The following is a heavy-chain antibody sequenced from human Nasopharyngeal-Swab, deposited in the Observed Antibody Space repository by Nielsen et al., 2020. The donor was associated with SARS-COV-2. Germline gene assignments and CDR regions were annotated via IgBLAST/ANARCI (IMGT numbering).Heavy chain of an antibody. V-gene: IGHV4-61*01. CDR1: GGSISSGSYY. J-gene: IGHJ4*02. CDR3: ARDRLSGLDY. Sequence: SETLSLTCTVSGGSISSGSYYWSWIRQPPGKGLEWIGYIYYSGSTNYNPSLKSRVTISVDTSKNQFSLKVNSVTAADTAVYYCARDRLSGLDYWGQGTLVTVSS. D-gene: IGHD6-19*01. CDR2: IYYSGST.